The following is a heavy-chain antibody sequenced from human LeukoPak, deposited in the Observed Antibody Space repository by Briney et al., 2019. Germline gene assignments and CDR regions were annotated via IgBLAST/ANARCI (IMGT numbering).Heavy chain of an antibody. D-gene: IGHD5-18*01. CDR1: GYTFTSNY. V-gene: IGHV1-46*01. Sequence: ASVKVSCKAFGYTFTSNYMHWVRQAPGQGPEWMGVISPSGGSTTYAQKFQGRVTLTRDMSTSTDYLELSSLRSDDTAVYYCARAHERQLWSSGVDYWGQGTLVTVSS. CDR3: ARAHERQLWSSGVDY. J-gene: IGHJ4*02. CDR2: ISPSGGST.